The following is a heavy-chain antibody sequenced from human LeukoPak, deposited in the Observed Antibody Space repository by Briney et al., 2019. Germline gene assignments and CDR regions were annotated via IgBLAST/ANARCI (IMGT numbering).Heavy chain of an antibody. D-gene: IGHD1-7*01. CDR2: INPRIGDT. CDR1: GYTFTGFY. V-gene: IGHV1-2*02. Sequence: ASVTVSCTASGYTFTGFYIHWVRQAPGQGLEWMGWINPRIGDTNSARRFQGRVTMTRDTSISTAYMDLNRLTSDDTAVYYCARGAWDYDGKDYWGQGTLVTVSS. CDR3: ARGAWDYDGKDY. J-gene: IGHJ4*02.